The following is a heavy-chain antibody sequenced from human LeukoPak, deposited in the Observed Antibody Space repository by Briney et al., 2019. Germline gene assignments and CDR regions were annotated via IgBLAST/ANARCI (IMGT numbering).Heavy chain of an antibody. Sequence: GGSLRLSCAASGSTFSNAWMSWVRQAPGKGLEWVGRIKSKTDGGTTDYAAPVKGRFTISRDDSKNTLYLQMNSLKTEDTAVYYCTTVSQVVPAAIFGFDYWGQGTLVTVSS. CDR2: IKSKTDGGTT. CDR1: GSTFSNAW. D-gene: IGHD2-2*01. CDR3: TTVSQVVPAAIFGFDY. J-gene: IGHJ4*02. V-gene: IGHV3-15*01.